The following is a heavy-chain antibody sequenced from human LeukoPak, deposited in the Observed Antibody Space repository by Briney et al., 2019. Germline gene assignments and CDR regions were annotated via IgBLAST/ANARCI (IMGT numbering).Heavy chain of an antibody. CDR2: LYNSVST. Sequence: PSETLSLTCTVSGGSISSYYWSWIRQPPGKGPEWIGSLYNSVSTNYNPSLNSRVMILVDTSKNQFSLKLSSVTAADMAIYYCAGGSHWLAHDYWGQGTLVTVSS. V-gene: IGHV4-59*08. CDR1: GGSISSYY. CDR3: AGGSHWLAHDY. J-gene: IGHJ4*02. D-gene: IGHD6-19*01.